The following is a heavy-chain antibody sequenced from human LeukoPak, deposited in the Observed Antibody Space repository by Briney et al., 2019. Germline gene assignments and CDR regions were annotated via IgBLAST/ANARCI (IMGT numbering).Heavy chain of an antibody. J-gene: IGHJ6*03. Sequence: GGSLRLSCAASGFTFSSYAMTWVRQAPGKGLEWVSTISGSGGSTYYADSVKGRFTISRDNSKNTLSLQMNSLRAEDTAVYYCAKDSDYYYYMDVWGKGTTVTVSS. CDR2: ISGSGGST. CDR3: AKDSDYYYYMDV. CDR1: GFTFSSYA. V-gene: IGHV3-23*01.